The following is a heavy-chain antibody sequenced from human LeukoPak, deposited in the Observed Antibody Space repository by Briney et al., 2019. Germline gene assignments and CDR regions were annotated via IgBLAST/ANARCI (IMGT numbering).Heavy chain of an antibody. CDR2: IYHSGST. CDR3: ARGRGSGWYWFDP. CDR1: GGSISSSNW. V-gene: IGHV4-4*02. D-gene: IGHD6-19*01. J-gene: IGHJ5*02. Sequence: SETLSLTCAVSGGSISSSNWWSWVRQPPGKGLEWIGEIYHSGSTNYNPSLKSRVTISVDTSKNQFSLKLSSVTAADTAVYYCARGRGSGWYWFDPWGQGTLVTVSS.